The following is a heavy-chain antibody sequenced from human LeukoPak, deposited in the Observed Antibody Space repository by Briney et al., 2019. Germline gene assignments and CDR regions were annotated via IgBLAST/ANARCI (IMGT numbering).Heavy chain of an antibody. CDR1: GGTISRNY. J-gene: IGHJ5*02. V-gene: IGHV4-59*01. CDR2: IDYSGST. D-gene: IGHD2-15*01. CDR3: ARPLSLGYCSGGSCYGRGAWFDR. Sequence: PETLSLTCTVSGGTISRNYWSWIRQPPGKGLEWVAYIDYSGSTNYNPSLKSRLTISMDASKNQFSLKLSSVTAADTAVYYCARPLSLGYCSGGSCYGRGAWFDRWGQGTLVTVSS.